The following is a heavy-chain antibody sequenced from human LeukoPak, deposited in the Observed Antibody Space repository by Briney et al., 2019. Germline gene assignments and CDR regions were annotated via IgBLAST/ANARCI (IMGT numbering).Heavy chain of an antibody. CDR3: ARGSVTMVRGVIAK. D-gene: IGHD3-10*01. V-gene: IGHV4-30-4*01. CDR1: GGSISSGDYY. CDR2: IYYSGST. Sequence: SQTLSLTCTVSGGSISSGDYYWSWIRQPPGKGLEWIGYIYYSGSTYYNPSLKSRVTISVDTSKNQFSLKLSSVTAADTAVYYCARGSVTMVRGVIAKWGQGTLVTVSS. J-gene: IGHJ4*02.